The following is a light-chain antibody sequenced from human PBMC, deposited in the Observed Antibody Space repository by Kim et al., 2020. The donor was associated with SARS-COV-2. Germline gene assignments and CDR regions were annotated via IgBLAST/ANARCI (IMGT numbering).Light chain of an antibody. J-gene: IGKJ1*01. CDR3: QQYGTSET. CDR2: GAS. CDR1: QSVSSTY. V-gene: IGKV3-20*01. Sequence: EIVLTQSPGTLSLSPGERAVLSCRASQSVSSTYLAWYRQKPGRAPRLLIYGASSRATGIPDRFSGSGSGTDFTLTISRLEPEDFAVYYCQQYGTSETFGQGTKVDIK.